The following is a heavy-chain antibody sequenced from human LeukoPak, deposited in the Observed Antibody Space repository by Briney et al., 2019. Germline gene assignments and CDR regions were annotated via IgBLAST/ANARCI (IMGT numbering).Heavy chain of an antibody. J-gene: IGHJ5*02. CDR2: IIPIFGTA. Sequence: ASVKVSCKGSGGTFSSYAISWVRQAPGQGLEWMGGIIPIFGTANYAQKFQGRVTITTDESTSTAYMELSSLRSEDTAVYYCARVGYSSSSRFREAILLSWGQGTLVTVSS. CDR1: GGTFSSYA. D-gene: IGHD6-6*01. CDR3: ARVGYSSSSRFREAILLS. V-gene: IGHV1-69*05.